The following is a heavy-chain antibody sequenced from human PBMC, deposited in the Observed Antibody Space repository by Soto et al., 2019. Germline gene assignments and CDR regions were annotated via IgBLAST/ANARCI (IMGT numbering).Heavy chain of an antibody. V-gene: IGHV3-33*01. CDR1: GFTFSSYG. CDR3: AMLYCSSSSGYSVGAFDF. CDR2: IGFDGSDK. D-gene: IGHD2-2*01. J-gene: IGHJ3*01. Sequence: QVQLVESGGGVVQPGRSLRLSCAASGFTFSSYGMHWVRQAPGKGLEWVALIGFDGSDKYSADFVKGRFTIYKENSKNTLYLKMNSLRAEDTAVYYCAMLYCSSSSGYSVGAFDFWGQGTMVTVSS.